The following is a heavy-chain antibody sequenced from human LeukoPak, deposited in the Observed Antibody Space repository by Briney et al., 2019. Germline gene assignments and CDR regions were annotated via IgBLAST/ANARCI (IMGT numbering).Heavy chain of an antibody. CDR3: ARVPRSYYYYYYMDV. CDR2: IFFSGSS. V-gene: IGHV4-59*01. Sequence: SETLSLTCNVSGGSISGYHWSWIRQPPGKGLEWVGYIFFSGSSNYNPSLKSRVTMSADTSKNQCSLKLSSVTAADTAVYYCARVPRSYYYYYYMDVWGKGTTVTVSS. CDR1: GGSISGYH. J-gene: IGHJ6*03.